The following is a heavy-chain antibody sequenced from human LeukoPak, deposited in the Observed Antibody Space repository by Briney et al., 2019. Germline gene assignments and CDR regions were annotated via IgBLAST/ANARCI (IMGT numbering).Heavy chain of an antibody. V-gene: IGHV1-69*13. CDR1: GGTFSSYA. CDR2: IIPIFGTA. Sequence: SVKVSCKASGGTFSSYAISWVRQAPGQGLEWMGGIIPIFGTANYAQKFQGRVTITADESTSTAYMELSSLRSEDTAVYYCATEVGSNNWFDPWGQGTLVTVSS. D-gene: IGHD1-14*01. CDR3: ATEVGSNNWFDP. J-gene: IGHJ5*02.